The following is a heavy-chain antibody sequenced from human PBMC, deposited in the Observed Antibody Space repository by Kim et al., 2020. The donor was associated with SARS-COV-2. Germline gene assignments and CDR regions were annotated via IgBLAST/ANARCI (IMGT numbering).Heavy chain of an antibody. D-gene: IGHD5-12*01. Sequence: SVKVSCKTSGNTFKTNAINWVRQAPGQGLEWMGGIIPIYDSTNLARKFQGRVTLTADDSANTAYMDLTRLTSEDTAVYYCASGGYSGYDFMGTYSYSAVGVWWQGTAVSVSS. V-gene: IGHV1-69*13. J-gene: IGHJ6*01. CDR3: ASGGYSGYDFMGTYSYSAVGV. CDR2: IIPIYDST. CDR1: GNTFKTNA.